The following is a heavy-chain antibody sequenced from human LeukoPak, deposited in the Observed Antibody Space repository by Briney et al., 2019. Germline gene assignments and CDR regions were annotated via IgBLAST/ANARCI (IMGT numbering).Heavy chain of an antibody. V-gene: IGHV3-21*01. Sequence: GGSLRLSCAASGFTFSSYSMNWVRQAPGKGLEWVASISSSSSYIYYADSVKGRFTISRDNAKNSLYLQMNSLRAEDTAVYYCARGAAANRDPWGQGTLVTVSS. CDR3: ARGAAANRDP. D-gene: IGHD6-13*01. CDR1: GFTFSSYS. J-gene: IGHJ5*02. CDR2: ISSSSSYI.